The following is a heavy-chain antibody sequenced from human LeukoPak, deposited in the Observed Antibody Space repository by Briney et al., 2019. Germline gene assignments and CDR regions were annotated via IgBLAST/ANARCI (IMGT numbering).Heavy chain of an antibody. CDR3: TRDQYRYNYGSGSSGLFDY. CDR2: IRSNTFGGTG. J-gene: IGHJ4*02. V-gene: IGHV3-49*04. CDR1: GFTFGDYA. D-gene: IGHD3-10*01. Sequence: GGSLRLSCTASGFTFGDYAMSWVRQAPGKGLEWVGFIRSNTFGGTGEYAASVKGRFIISRDDSKSIAHLQMNSLKTEDTAVYYCTRDQYRYNYGSGSSGLFDYWGQGTLVTVSS.